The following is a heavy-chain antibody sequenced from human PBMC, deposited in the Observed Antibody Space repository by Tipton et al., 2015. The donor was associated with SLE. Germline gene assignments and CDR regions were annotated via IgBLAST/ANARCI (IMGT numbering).Heavy chain of an antibody. D-gene: IGHD6-6*01. J-gene: IGHJ4*02. CDR1: GYSISSGSY. V-gene: IGHV4-38-2*02. Sequence: GLVKPSETLSLTCTVSGYSISSGSYWGWIRQPPGKGLEWIGSIYYSGSTYYNPSLKSRVTISVDTSKNQFSLKLSSVTAADTAVYYCARDGKGAARPFDYWGQGTLVTVSS. CDR2: IYYSGST. CDR3: ARDGKGAARPFDY.